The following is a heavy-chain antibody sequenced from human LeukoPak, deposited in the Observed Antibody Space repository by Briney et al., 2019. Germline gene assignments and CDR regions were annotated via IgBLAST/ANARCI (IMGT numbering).Heavy chain of an antibody. J-gene: IGHJ6*03. V-gene: IGHV3-30*02. CDR3: ARSPRGQQLVRHHYYYYMDV. D-gene: IGHD6-13*01. CDR2: IRYDGSNK. Sequence: GGSLRLSCAASGFTFSSYGMHWVRQAPGKGLEWVAFIRYDGSNKYYADSVKGRFTISRDNSKNTLYLQMNSLRDEDTAVYYCARSPRGQQLVRHHYYYYMDVWGKGTTVTVS. CDR1: GFTFSSYG.